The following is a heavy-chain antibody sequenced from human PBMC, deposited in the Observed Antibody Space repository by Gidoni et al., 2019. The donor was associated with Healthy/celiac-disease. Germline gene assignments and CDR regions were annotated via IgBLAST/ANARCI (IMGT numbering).Heavy chain of an antibody. CDR2: IYYSGST. D-gene: IGHD1-7*01. V-gene: IGHV4-39*01. CDR1: GGSISSSSYY. J-gene: IGHJ2*01. Sequence: QLQLQESGPGLVKPSETLSLTCTVSGGSISSSSYYWGWIRQPPGKGLEWIGSIYYSGSTYYNPSLKSRVTISVDTSKNQFSLKLSSVTAADTAVYYCARPRGLLELDWYFDLWGRGTLVTVSS. CDR3: ARPRGLLELDWYFDL.